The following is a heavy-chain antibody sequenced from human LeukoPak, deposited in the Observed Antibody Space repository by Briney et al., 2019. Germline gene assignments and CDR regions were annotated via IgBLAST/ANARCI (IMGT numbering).Heavy chain of an antibody. D-gene: IGHD6-19*01. Sequence: SETLSLTCAVYGGSFSGYYWSWIRQPPGKGLEWIGEINHSGSTNYNPSLKSRVTISVDTSKNQFSLKLSSVTAADTAVYYCVRGQWLVPNYWGQGTLVTVSS. J-gene: IGHJ4*02. CDR1: GGSFSGYY. CDR2: INHSGST. CDR3: VRGQWLVPNY. V-gene: IGHV4-34*01.